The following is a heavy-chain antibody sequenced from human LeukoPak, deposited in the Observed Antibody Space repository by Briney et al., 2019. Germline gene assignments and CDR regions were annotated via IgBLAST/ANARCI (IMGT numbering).Heavy chain of an antibody. CDR1: GLTFSNYA. Sequence: GGSLRLSCPASGLTFSNYAMSWVRPAPGEVLEWVSAVSGSGDSTYYADSVQGRFTISRDNSKNKLYLQMNSLRAEDTAVYYCAKEYYYDSSGPYAFDIWGQGTMVTVSS. D-gene: IGHD3-22*01. CDR2: VSGSGDST. CDR3: AKEYYYDSSGPYAFDI. J-gene: IGHJ3*02. V-gene: IGHV3-23*01.